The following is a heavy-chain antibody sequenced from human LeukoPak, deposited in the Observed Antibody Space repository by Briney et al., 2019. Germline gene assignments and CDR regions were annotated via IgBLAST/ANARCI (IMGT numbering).Heavy chain of an antibody. J-gene: IGHJ5*02. CDR3: ARHWSHSVAQFGRSYWFDP. V-gene: IGHV4-4*07. D-gene: IGHD2-15*01. CDR2: MDTSGHT. CDR1: GGSISGYY. Sequence: PSETLSLTCMVSGGSISGYYWSWIRQPGEKGLEWIGHMDTSGHTNYNSSLMSRVTMSVDTSKNQFSLRLTSVTAADTAVYYCARHWSHSVAQFGRSYWFDPWGQGTLVTVSS.